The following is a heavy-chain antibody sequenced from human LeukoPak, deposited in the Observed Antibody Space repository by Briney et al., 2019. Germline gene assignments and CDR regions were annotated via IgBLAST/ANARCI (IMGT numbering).Heavy chain of an antibody. V-gene: IGHV1-46*01. D-gene: IGHD2-2*01. J-gene: IGHJ4*02. CDR1: GHTFTSYY. Sequence: ASVKVSCKASGHTFTSYYMHWVRQAPGQGLEWMGIINPSGGSTSYAQKFQGRVTMTRDTSTSTVYMELSSLRSEDTAVYYCARDTRPLDIVVVPAARKDEDLWGQGTLVTVSS. CDR2: INPSGGST. CDR3: ARDTRPLDIVVVPAARKDEDL.